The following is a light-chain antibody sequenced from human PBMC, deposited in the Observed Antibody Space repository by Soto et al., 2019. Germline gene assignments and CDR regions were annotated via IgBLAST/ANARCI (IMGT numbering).Light chain of an antibody. Sequence: DLQLTQSPSFLSASVGDRVTITCRASQGISSYLAWYQQKPGKAPKLLIYAASTLQRGVPSRFSGSGSGTEFTLTIGSLQPEDFATYYCQQLNSYPYTFGQGAKLEIK. CDR1: QGISSY. CDR3: QQLNSYPYT. V-gene: IGKV1-9*01. J-gene: IGKJ2*01. CDR2: AAS.